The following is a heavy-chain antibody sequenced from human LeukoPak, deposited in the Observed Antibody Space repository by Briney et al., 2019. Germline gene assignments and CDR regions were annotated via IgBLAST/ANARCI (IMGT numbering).Heavy chain of an antibody. CDR3: ARDLYSGSSWYRLGY. J-gene: IGHJ4*02. D-gene: IGHD6-13*01. CDR1: GFNFSSYD. CDR2: ISSRGTST. Sequence: GGSLRLSCAASGFNFSSYDMNWVRQALGKGLEWISYISSRGTSTYYADSVRGRFTTSRDNGKNSLYLQMNSLRAEDTAVYYCARDLYSGSSWYRLGYWGQGALVTVSS. V-gene: IGHV3-48*03.